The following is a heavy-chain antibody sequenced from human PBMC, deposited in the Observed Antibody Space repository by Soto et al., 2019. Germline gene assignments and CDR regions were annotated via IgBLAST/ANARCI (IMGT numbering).Heavy chain of an antibody. CDR3: ARAYGAGSFDF. Sequence: QVQLVQSGAEVKKPGASVKVSCTGSGYTFRSYDIHWVRQATGRGLEWMGWVNPNTGNTGYAQKFQGRVTMTRGMFKSSAYMEVNSLTSEDTAIYYCARAYGAGSFDFWGQGTRVSVSS. CDR1: GYTFRSYD. V-gene: IGHV1-8*01. D-gene: IGHD3-10*01. J-gene: IGHJ5*01. CDR2: VNPNTGNT.